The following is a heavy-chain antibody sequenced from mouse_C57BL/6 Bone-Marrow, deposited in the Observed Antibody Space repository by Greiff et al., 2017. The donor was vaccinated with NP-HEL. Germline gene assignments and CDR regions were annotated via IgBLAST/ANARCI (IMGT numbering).Heavy chain of an antibody. J-gene: IGHJ3*01. CDR3: KGFAY. CDR1: GYAFTNYL. V-gene: IGHV1-54*01. CDR2: INTGSGGT. Sequence: QVQLQQSGAELVRPGTSVKVSCKASGYAFTNYLIEWVKQRPGQGLEWIGVINTGSGGTNYNEKFKGKATLTADKSSSTAYMQLGSVASEDSAVYFCKGFAYWGQGTLVTVSA.